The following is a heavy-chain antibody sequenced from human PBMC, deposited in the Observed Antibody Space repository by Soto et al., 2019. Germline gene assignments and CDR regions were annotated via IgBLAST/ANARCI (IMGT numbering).Heavy chain of an antibody. CDR2: VHYSWGS. J-gene: IGHJ4*02. CDR1: GGSISSYH. V-gene: IGHV4-59*12. CDR3: VRDRHLDY. Sequence: SETLSLTWTVSGGSISSYHWSWIRQTPGKGLEWIGYVHYSWGSNYNPSLKSRVAISLDTSKSQFSLKLNSVTAADTAVYYCVRDRHLDYWGQGTLVTVSS.